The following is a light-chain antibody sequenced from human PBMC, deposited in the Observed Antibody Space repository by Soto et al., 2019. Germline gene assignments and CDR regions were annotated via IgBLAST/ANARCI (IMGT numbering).Light chain of an antibody. J-gene: IGKJ5*01. CDR2: GAS. Sequence: DIQMTQSPSSLSASVGDRCNITCRASQSISIYLNWYQLKPGKAPNLLMYGASYLKSGVPKRFSGSGSGTDFTLTIRSLQPEDFAIYYCQQTYTTPEINCGNGKRREIK. V-gene: IGKV1-39*01. CDR1: QSISIY. CDR3: QQTYTTPEIN.